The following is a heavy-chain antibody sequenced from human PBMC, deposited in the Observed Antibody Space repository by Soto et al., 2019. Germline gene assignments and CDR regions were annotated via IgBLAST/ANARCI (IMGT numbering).Heavy chain of an antibody. Sequence: QITLKESGPTLVKPTQTLTLTCTFSGFSLSTTGVGVGWIRQPPGKALEWLALIYWNDNKRYSPSLKSRLTITMDTSKNQVVLTMTNMDTVDTATYHCAHRRDSSSWPDFHYWGQGTLVTVSS. V-gene: IGHV2-5*01. CDR2: IYWNDNK. D-gene: IGHD6-13*01. CDR3: AHRRDSSSWPDFHY. CDR1: GFSLSTTGVG. J-gene: IGHJ4*02.